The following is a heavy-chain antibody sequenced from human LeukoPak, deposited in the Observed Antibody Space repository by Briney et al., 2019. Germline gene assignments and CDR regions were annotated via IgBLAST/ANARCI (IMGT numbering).Heavy chain of an antibody. Sequence: GGSLRLSCAASGFTFSSYEMNWVRQAPGKGLEWVSYISSSGSTIYYADSVKGRFTISRDNAKISLYLQMNSLRAEDTAVYYCASTMVRGVMSFVYWGQGTLVTVSS. CDR2: ISSSGSTI. CDR1: GFTFSSYE. V-gene: IGHV3-48*03. CDR3: ASTMVRGVMSFVY. D-gene: IGHD3-10*01. J-gene: IGHJ4*02.